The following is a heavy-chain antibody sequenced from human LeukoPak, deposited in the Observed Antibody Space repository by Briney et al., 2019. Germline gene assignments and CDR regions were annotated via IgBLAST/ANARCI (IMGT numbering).Heavy chain of an antibody. V-gene: IGHV3-20*04. J-gene: IGHJ4*02. Sequence: GGSLRLSCAAPGSTFDDYGMSWFRQAPGKGLEWSSGINWNGGSTGYADSVKGRFTISRDNATNSLYLQMNSLRAEDTALYYCARARIFEIMAASDYGSQGTLVTVSS. CDR1: GSTFDDYG. CDR3: ARARIFEIMAASDY. D-gene: IGHD5-12*01. CDR2: INWNGGST.